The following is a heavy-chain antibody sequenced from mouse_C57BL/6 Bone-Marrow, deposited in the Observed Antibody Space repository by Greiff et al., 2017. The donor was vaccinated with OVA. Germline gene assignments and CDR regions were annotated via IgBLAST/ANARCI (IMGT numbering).Heavy chain of an antibody. Sequence: QVQLQQSGAELARPGASVKLSCKASGYTFTSYGISWVKQRTGQGLEWIGEIYPRSGNTYYNEKFKGKATLTADKSSSTAYMELRSLTSEDSAVYFCARKGDSSGYVWFAYWGQGTLVTVSA. D-gene: IGHD3-2*02. CDR1: GYTFTSYG. V-gene: IGHV1-81*01. CDR3: ARKGDSSGYVWFAY. CDR2: IYPRSGNT. J-gene: IGHJ3*01.